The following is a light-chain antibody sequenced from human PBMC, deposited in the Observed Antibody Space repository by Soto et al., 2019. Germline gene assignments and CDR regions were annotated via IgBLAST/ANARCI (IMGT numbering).Light chain of an antibody. Sequence: FVLTQSPGTLSLSPGERATLSCRTSQSVISTSLAWYQQKPGQAPRLLIYGASNRATGIPDRFSGSGSGTDFTLTINRLEPEDFAMYYCQQYGSSPLTFGGGTNVDIK. J-gene: IGKJ4*01. CDR2: GAS. CDR3: QQYGSSPLT. V-gene: IGKV3-20*01. CDR1: QSVISTS.